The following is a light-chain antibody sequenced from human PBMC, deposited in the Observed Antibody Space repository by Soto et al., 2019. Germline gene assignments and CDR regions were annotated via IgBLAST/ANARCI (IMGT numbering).Light chain of an antibody. CDR3: QQNDNLPPT. Sequence: DIQMTQSPSSLSASVGDRVTITCQASQDISNYLNWYQQKPGKAPKLLIYDASNLETGVPSRFSGSGSGTDFTVTISSLQPEDIATYYCQQNDNLPPTFGQGTKLAIK. J-gene: IGKJ2*01. CDR1: QDISNY. CDR2: DAS. V-gene: IGKV1-33*01.